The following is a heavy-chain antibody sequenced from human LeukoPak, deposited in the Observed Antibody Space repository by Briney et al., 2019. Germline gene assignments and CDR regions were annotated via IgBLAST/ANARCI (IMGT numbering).Heavy chain of an antibody. D-gene: IGHD3-16*02. J-gene: IGHJ5*02. CDR2: IYTSGST. V-gene: IGHV4-4*07. CDR3: ARGTQIYDYVWGSYRYGNWFDP. Sequence: SETLSLTCTVSGGSISSYYWSWIRQPAGKGLEWIGRIYTSGSTNYNPSLKSRVTISVDTSKNQFSLKLSSVTAADTAVYYCARGTQIYDYVWGSYRYGNWFDPWGQGTLVTVSS. CDR1: GGSISSYY.